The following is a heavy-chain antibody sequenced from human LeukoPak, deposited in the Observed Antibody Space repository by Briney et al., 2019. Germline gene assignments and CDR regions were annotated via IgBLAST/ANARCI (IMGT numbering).Heavy chain of an antibody. CDR2: INLYNDKT. J-gene: IGHJ4*02. D-gene: IGHD1-1*01. CDR1: GYTFTGYY. Sequence: ASVKVSCKASGYTFTGYYMHWVRQAPGQGLEWMGWINLYNDKTNYAQQLQGRVTVTADTSTSTAYMELRSLRFDDTAVYYCARDFNWVIDYWGQGTLVTVSS. V-gene: IGHV1-18*04. CDR3: ARDFNWVIDY.